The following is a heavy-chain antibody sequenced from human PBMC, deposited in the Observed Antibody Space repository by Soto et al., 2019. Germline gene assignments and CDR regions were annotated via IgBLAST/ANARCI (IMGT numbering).Heavy chain of an antibody. CDR2: IIPILGIA. D-gene: IGHD5-12*01. J-gene: IGHJ3*02. CDR3: AGGANSGYDSSAFDI. CDR1: GGTFSSYT. Sequence: QVQLVQSGAEVKKPGSSVKVSCKASGGTFSSYTISWVRQAPGQGLEWMGRIIPILGIANYAQKFQGRVTITADKSTSTAYMELSSLRSEDTAVYYCAGGANSGYDSSAFDIWGQGTMVTVSS. V-gene: IGHV1-69*02.